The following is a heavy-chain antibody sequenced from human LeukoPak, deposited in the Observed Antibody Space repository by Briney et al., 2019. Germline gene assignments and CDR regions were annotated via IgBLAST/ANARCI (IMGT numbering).Heavy chain of an antibody. Sequence: GGSLRLSCAASGFTFSSYSMNWVRQAPGKGLEWVSSISTTSTYIKHADSVKGRFTISRDNAGNSLYLQMNSLRAEDTAVYYCASPGSSLTGGPIWGQGSLVTVSA. CDR3: ASPGSSLTGGPI. V-gene: IGHV3-21*01. CDR1: GFTFSSYS. CDR2: ISTTSTYI. J-gene: IGHJ4*02. D-gene: IGHD3-9*01.